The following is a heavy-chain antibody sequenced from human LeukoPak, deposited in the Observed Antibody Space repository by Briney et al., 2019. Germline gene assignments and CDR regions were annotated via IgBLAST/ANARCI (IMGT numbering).Heavy chain of an antibody. V-gene: IGHV3-9*01. CDR2: ISWNSGSI. D-gene: IGHD2-15*01. Sequence: GGSLRLSCAASGFTFDDYAMHWVRQAPGKGLEWVSGISWNSGSIGYADSVKGRFTISRDNAKNSLYLQMNSLRAEDTALYYCAKDSYVVAATTDYWGQGTLVTVSS. J-gene: IGHJ4*02. CDR3: AKDSYVVAATTDY. CDR1: GFTFDDYA.